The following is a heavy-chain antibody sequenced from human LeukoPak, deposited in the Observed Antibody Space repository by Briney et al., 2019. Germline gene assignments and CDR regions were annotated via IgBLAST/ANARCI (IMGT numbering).Heavy chain of an antibody. CDR1: GFTFDDYA. Sequence: GGSLRLSCAASGFTFDDYAMYWVRQAPGKGLEWVSGITWNSDNIAYADSVKGRFTISRDNAKNSLYLQMNSLRAEDTAVYYCARDGSRGNLVTAPDFWGQGTLVTVSS. J-gene: IGHJ4*02. V-gene: IGHV3-9*01. D-gene: IGHD2-21*02. CDR3: ARDGSRGNLVTAPDF. CDR2: ITWNSDNI.